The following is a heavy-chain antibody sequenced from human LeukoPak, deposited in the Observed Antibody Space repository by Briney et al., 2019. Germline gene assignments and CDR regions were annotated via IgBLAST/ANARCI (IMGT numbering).Heavy chain of an antibody. J-gene: IGHJ4*02. CDR2: IYYSGGT. Sequence: PSETLSLTCSVSGGSVSSSSYYRGWIRQPPGKGLEWIGSIYYSGGTYYNPSLKSRVIISVDTSKNQFSLKVSSVTAADTAVYYCARHSGSYYQPLDYWGQGTLVTVSS. CDR3: ARHSGSYYQPLDY. V-gene: IGHV4-39*01. D-gene: IGHD1-26*01. CDR1: GGSVSSSSYY.